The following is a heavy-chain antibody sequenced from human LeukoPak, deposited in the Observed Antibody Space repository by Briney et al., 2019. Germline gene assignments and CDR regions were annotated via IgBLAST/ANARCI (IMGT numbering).Heavy chain of an antibody. CDR3: VKGGRGYSYGPPMGY. J-gene: IGHJ4*02. V-gene: IGHV3-64D*06. CDR2: ISSNGGST. D-gene: IGHD5-18*01. Sequence: PGGSLRLSCAASGFSFNTYPMHWVRQAPGKGLEYVSAISSNGGSTYYADSVKGRFTISRDNSKNTLYLQMSSLRAEDTAVYYCVKGGRGYSYGPPMGYWGQGTLVTVSS. CDR1: GFSFNTYP.